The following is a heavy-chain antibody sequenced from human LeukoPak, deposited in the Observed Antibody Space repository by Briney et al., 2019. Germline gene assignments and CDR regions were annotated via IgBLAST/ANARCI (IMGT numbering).Heavy chain of an antibody. CDR1: GGTFSSYA. Sequence: ASVKVSCKASGGTFSSYAISWVRQAPGQGLEWMGRIIPILGIANYAQKFQGRVTITADKSTSTAYMELSSLRSEDTAVYYCARDEGPDSSGYYPFDYWGQGTLGTVSS. CDR2: IIPILGIA. J-gene: IGHJ4*02. V-gene: IGHV1-69*04. D-gene: IGHD3-22*01. CDR3: ARDEGPDSSGYYPFDY.